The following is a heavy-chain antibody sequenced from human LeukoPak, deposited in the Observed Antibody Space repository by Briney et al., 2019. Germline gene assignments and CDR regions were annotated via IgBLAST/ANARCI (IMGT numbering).Heavy chain of an antibody. CDR1: GFTFSSYA. CDR3: AKLPRGSGSYYAFDY. J-gene: IGHJ4*02. CDR2: ISGSGGST. Sequence: GGSLRLSCAASGFTFSSYAKSWVRQAPGKGLEWVSAISGSGGSTYYADSVKGRFTISRDNSKNTLYLQMNSLRAEDTAVYYCAKLPRGSGSYYAFDYWGQGTLVTVSS. D-gene: IGHD3-10*01. V-gene: IGHV3-23*01.